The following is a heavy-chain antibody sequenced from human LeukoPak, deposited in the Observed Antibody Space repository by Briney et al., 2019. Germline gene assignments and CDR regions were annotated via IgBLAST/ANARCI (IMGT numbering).Heavy chain of an antibody. CDR1: GYTFTSYD. CDR3: ARVYYDSSGYYAVLGYYGMDV. D-gene: IGHD3-22*01. J-gene: IGHJ6*02. Sequence: ASVKVSCKASGYTFTSYDINWVRQATGQGLEWMGWMNPNSGNTGYAQKFQGRVTITADKSTSTAYMELSSLRSEDTAVYYCARVYYDSSGYYAVLGYYGMDVWGQGTTVTVSS. V-gene: IGHV1-8*01. CDR2: MNPNSGNT.